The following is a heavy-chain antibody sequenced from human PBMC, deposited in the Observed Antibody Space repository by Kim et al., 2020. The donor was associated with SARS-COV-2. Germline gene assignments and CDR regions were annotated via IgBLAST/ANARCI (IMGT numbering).Heavy chain of an antibody. V-gene: IGHV3-11*01. CDR3: GPPPSGVPTNWYYYYGMDV. Sequence: GGSLRLSCAASGFTFSDYYMSWIRQAPGKGLEWVSYISSSGSTIYYADSVKGRLTISRDNAKNSLYLQMNSLRAEDTAVYYCGPPPSGVPTNWYYYYGMDVWGQGTTVTVSS. J-gene: IGHJ6*02. CDR2: ISSSGSTI. CDR1: GFTFSDYY.